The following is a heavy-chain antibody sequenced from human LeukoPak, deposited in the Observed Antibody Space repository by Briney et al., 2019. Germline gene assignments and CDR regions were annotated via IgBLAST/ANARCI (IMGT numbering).Heavy chain of an antibody. D-gene: IGHD6-13*01. CDR3: TRVQAGRAGLMDV. CDR2: ISASGSST. V-gene: IGHV3-23*01. Sequence: GGSLRLSCAASGFTFSSYAMGWVRQAPGKGLEWVSSISASGSSTYYADSVKGRFTISRDNSKNTLYLQMSSLRAEDTALYYCTRVQAGRAGLMDVWGRGTTVTVSS. CDR1: GFTFSSYA. J-gene: IGHJ6*02.